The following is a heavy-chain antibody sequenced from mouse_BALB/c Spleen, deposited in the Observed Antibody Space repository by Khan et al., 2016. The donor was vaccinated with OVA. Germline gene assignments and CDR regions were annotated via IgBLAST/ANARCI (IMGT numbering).Heavy chain of an antibody. CDR1: GFTFSTYG. CDR2: VSTGGSYT. D-gene: IGHD1-1*01. Sequence: EVELVESGGDLVKPGGSLKLSCAASGFTFSTYGMSWVRQTPDKRLEWVATVSTGGSYTNYPDRVKGRFTISRANAKNTLYLQMSGLKSEDTAMFYCTRLAYYYDSEGFAYWGQGTLVTVSA. J-gene: IGHJ3*01. V-gene: IGHV5-6*01. CDR3: TRLAYYYDSEGFAY.